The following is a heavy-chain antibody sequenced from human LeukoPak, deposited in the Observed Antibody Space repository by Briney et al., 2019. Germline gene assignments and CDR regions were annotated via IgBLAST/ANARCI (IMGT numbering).Heavy chain of an antibody. CDR1: GFSFRSHW. D-gene: IGHD1-26*01. Sequence: GGSLRLSCAVSGFSFRSHWMSWVRLAPGKGPEWVANIKQDGIEKYYVDSVKGRFTISRDNAKNSLYLQMDSLRVEDTAVYYCARVKGYSGSFNRDFDYWGQGTLVTVSS. CDR3: ARVKGYSGSFNRDFDY. J-gene: IGHJ4*02. V-gene: IGHV3-7*01. CDR2: IKQDGIEK.